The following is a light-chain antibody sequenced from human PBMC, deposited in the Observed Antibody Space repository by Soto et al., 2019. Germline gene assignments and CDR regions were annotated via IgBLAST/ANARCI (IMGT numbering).Light chain of an antibody. CDR3: QQYGSSFLT. V-gene: IGKV3-20*01. CDR1: KSVSSSN. CDR2: GAS. Sequence: EIVLTQSPGPRSCSPGERATLPGRAGKSVSSSNLAWYQQKPAQAPRLLIYGASSRATGIPDRFSGSGSGTDFTLTISRLEPEDFAVYYCQQYGSSFLTFGGGTKVEIK. J-gene: IGKJ4*01.